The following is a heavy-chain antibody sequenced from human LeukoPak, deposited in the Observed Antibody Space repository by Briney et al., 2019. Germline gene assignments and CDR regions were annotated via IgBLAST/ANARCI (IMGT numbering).Heavy chain of an antibody. CDR3: ARDRTIFGVAPSDY. CDR2: ISYDGSNK. Sequence: GGSLRLSCAASGFAFSSYAMHWVRQAPGKGLEWGAVISYDGSNKYYADSVKGRFTISRDNSKNTLYLQMNSLRAEDTAVYYCARDRTIFGVAPSDYWGQGTLVTVSS. CDR1: GFAFSSYA. V-gene: IGHV3-30-3*01. J-gene: IGHJ4*02. D-gene: IGHD3-3*01.